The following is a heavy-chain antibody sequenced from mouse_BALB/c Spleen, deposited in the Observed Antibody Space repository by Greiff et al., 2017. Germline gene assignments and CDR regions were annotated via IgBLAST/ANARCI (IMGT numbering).Heavy chain of an antibody. J-gene: IGHJ3*01. V-gene: IGHV5-6-5*01. Sequence: DVKLVESGGGLVKPGGSLKLSCAASGFTFSSYAMSWVRQTPEKRLEWVASISSGGSTYYPDSVKGRFTISRDNARNILYLQMSSLRSEDTAMYYCARGGGFAYWGQGTLVTVSA. CDR1: GFTFSSYA. CDR3: ARGGGFAY. CDR2: ISSGGST.